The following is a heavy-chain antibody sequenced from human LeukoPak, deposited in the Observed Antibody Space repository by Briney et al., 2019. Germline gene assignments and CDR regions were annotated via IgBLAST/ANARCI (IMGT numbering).Heavy chain of an antibody. V-gene: IGHV3-43*02. CDR3: AKPSDYRDYTYYFDY. Sequence: GGSLRLSCAASGFTFDDYAMHWVRQAPGKGLEWVSLISGDGGSTYYADSVKGRFTISRDNSKNSLYLQMNSLRTEDTALYYCAKPSDYRDYTYYFDYWGQGTLVTVSS. CDR2: ISGDGGST. D-gene: IGHD4-17*01. J-gene: IGHJ4*02. CDR1: GFTFDDYA.